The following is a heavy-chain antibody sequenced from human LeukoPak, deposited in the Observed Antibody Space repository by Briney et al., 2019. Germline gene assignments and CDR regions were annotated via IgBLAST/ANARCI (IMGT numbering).Heavy chain of an antibody. D-gene: IGHD6-13*01. V-gene: IGHV3-30*19. CDR2: ISYDGSTE. CDR3: ARGPGIPAAVDH. Sequence: HPGGSLRLSCVASGFSFSSYAMHWVRQAPGKGLEWVAVISYDGSTEYYADSVKGRFTISRDNSRNTLYLQMNSLRPEDTAVFYCARGPGIPAAVDHWGQGTLVTVSS. J-gene: IGHJ4*02. CDR1: GFSFSSYA.